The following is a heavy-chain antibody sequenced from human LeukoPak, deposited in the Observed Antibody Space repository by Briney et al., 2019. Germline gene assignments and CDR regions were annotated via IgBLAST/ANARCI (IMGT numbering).Heavy chain of an antibody. CDR1: GYTFTGYC. V-gene: IGHV1-2*02. CDR3: ARVRGVAAAGIAWFDP. CDR2: INPNSGGT. D-gene: IGHD6-13*01. Sequence: ASVKVSCKASGYTFTGYCMHWVRQAPGQGLEWMGWINPNSGGTNYAQKFQGRVTMTRDTSISTAYMELSRLRSDDTAVYYCARVRGVAAAGIAWFDPWGQGTLVTVSS. J-gene: IGHJ5*02.